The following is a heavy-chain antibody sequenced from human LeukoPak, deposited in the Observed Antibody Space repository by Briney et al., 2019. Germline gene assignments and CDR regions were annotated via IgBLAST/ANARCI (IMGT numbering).Heavy chain of an antibody. CDR3: ARVAVAGYYFDF. V-gene: IGHV3-11*01. Sequence: GGSLRLSCAASGFTFSDYYMSWIRQAPGKGLEWISYISGNSGSTIYYADSVKGRFTVSRDNSNNSLYLQMNSLRAEDTAVYYCARVAVAGYYFDFWGQGTLVTVSS. J-gene: IGHJ4*02. CDR2: ISGNSGSTI. CDR1: GFTFSDYY. D-gene: IGHD6-19*01.